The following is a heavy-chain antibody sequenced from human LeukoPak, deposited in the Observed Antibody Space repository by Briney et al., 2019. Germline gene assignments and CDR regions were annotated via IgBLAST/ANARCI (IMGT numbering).Heavy chain of an antibody. D-gene: IGHD3-3*01. CDR2: ISGSGDST. CDR1: GFTFSNSG. Sequence: GGSLTLSCAASGFTFSNSGMNWVRHAPGKGLEWVSTISGSGDSTYYADSVKGPFTSSRDNSKNTLYLQMNSLRAEDTAVYYCAKGAYYADWGQGTLVTVSS. CDR3: AKGAYYAD. J-gene: IGHJ4*02. V-gene: IGHV3-23*01.